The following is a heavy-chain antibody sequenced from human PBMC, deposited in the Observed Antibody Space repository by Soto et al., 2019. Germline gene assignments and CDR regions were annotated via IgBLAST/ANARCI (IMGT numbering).Heavy chain of an antibody. CDR2: IHYSGST. D-gene: IGHD6-19*01. CDR1: GGPISSYH. V-gene: IGHV4-59*01. CDR3: TGDRNNRVWYKY. J-gene: IGHJ4*02. Sequence: QVQLQESGPGLMKPSETLSLTCTVSGGPISSYHWSWIRQTPGKGLEWIGYIHYSGSTNYNPSLRGRVTISLDTSRNQFPLRLSSVTAADTAVYYCTGDRNNRVWYKYWGQGALVTVSS.